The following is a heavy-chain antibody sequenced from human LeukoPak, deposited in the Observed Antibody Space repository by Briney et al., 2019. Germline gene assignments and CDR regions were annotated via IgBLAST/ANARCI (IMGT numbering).Heavy chain of an antibody. CDR1: GYTLTELS. Sequence: ASGKLSCKVSGYTLTELSMHWVRQAPGKGLEWMGGFDPEDGETIYAQKFQGRVTMTEDTSTETAYMELSSLRSEDTAVYYCAPPSWADAFDIWGQGTMVTVPS. J-gene: IGHJ3*02. CDR3: APPSWADAFDI. D-gene: IGHD1-26*01. CDR2: FDPEDGET. V-gene: IGHV1-24*01.